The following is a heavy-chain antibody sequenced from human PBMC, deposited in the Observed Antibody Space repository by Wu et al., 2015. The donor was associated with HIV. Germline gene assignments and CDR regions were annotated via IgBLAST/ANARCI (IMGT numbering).Heavy chain of an antibody. CDR2: MNPNSGSA. V-gene: IGHV1-8*03. CDR3: ARARNSYFDMDV. Sequence: QVQLVQSGAEVKRPGASVRVSCKTSGYSFTAYYIHWVRQATGQGLEWMGWMNPNSGSAVSVQKFQGRVTFTRNTSTRTAYMELSDLRSEDTAVYYCARARNSYFDMDVWGKGTTVIVSS. J-gene: IGHJ6*03. CDR1: GYSFTAYY.